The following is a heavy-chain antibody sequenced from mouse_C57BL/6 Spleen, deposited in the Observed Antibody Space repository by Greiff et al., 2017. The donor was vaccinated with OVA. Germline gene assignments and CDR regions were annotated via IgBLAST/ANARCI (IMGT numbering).Heavy chain of an antibody. Sequence: QVQLKESGAELVRPGASVTLSCKASGYTFTDYEMHWVKQTPVHGLEWIGAIDPETGGTAYNQKFKGKAILTADKSSSTAYMELRSLTSEDSAVYYCTRRRVYYGSSDDAMDYWGQGTSVTVSS. J-gene: IGHJ4*01. D-gene: IGHD1-1*01. V-gene: IGHV1-15*01. CDR1: GYTFTDYE. CDR2: IDPETGGT. CDR3: TRRRVYYGSSDDAMDY.